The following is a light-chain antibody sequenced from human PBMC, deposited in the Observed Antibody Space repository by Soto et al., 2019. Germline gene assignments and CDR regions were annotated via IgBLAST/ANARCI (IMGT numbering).Light chain of an antibody. CDR1: QSVYSEF. Sequence: IVLTQSPGTLSLSPGERATLSCRASQSVYSEFLAWYQQKPGQAPRLLIYGASSRATGIPDRFSGSGSGTDFTLTISRLEPEDFAVYYCQEYGSSPLTFGGGTKVVIK. CDR3: QEYGSSPLT. CDR2: GAS. V-gene: IGKV3-20*01. J-gene: IGKJ4*01.